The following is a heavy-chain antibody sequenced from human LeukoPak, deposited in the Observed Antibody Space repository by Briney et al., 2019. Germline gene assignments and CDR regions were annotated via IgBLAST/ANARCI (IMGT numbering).Heavy chain of an antibody. D-gene: IGHD1-26*01. CDR3: ARDPDSGSYD. J-gene: IGHJ4*02. CDR2: IIPIFGTA. CDR1: GGTLSSYA. Sequence: SVKVSCKASGGTLSSYAISWVRQAPGQGLEWMGGIIPIFGTANYAQKFQGRVTITADESTSTAYMELSSLRSEDTAVYYCARDPDSGSYDWGQGTLVTVSS. V-gene: IGHV1-69*01.